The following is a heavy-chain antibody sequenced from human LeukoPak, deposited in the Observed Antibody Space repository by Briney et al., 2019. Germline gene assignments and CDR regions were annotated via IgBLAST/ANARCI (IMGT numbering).Heavy chain of an antibody. V-gene: IGHV4-34*01. J-gene: IGHJ4*02. D-gene: IGHD6-13*01. CDR2: INHSGST. CDR3: ARVGAAAGRLYYFDY. CDR1: GGSFSGYY. Sequence: PSETLSLTCAVYGGSFSGYYWSWIRQPPGKGLEWIGEINHSGSTNYNPSLKSRVTISVDTSKNQFSLKLSSVTAADTAVYYCARVGAAAGRLYYFDYWGQGTLVTVSS.